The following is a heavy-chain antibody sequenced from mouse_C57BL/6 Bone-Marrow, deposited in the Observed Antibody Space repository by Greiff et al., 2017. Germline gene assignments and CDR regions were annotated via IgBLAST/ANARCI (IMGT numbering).Heavy chain of an antibody. CDR3: ARMIFYYFDY. J-gene: IGHJ2*01. D-gene: IGHD2-3*01. Sequence: DVMLVESGGGLVKPGGSLKLSCAASGFTFSSYAMSWVRQTPEKRLEWVATISDGGSYTYYPDNVKGRFTISRDNAKNNLYLQMSHLKSEDTAMYYCARMIFYYFDYWGQGTTLTVSS. CDR2: ISDGGSYT. CDR1: GFTFSSYA. V-gene: IGHV5-4*03.